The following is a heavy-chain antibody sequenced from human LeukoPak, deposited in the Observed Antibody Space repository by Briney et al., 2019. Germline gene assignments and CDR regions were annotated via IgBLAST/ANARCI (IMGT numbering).Heavy chain of an antibody. CDR3: ARSYYYDSSGYYYYGMDV. D-gene: IGHD3-22*01. J-gene: IGHJ6*02. V-gene: IGHV5-51*01. Sequence: GETLKISYKGSGYSFTSYWIGWVRQMPGKGLEWMGIIYPGDSDTRYSPSFQGQVTISADKSISTAYLQWSSLKASDTAMYYCARSYYYDSSGYYYYGMDVWGQGTTVTVSS. CDR1: GYSFTSYW. CDR2: IYPGDSDT.